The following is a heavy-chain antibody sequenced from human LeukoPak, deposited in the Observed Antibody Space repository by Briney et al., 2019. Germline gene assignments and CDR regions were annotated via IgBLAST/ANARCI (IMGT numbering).Heavy chain of an antibody. D-gene: IGHD1-26*01. Sequence: PGGSLRLSCAASGFAFSNYRMNWVRQAPGQGPEWVSSITAGSNYIYYADSVKGRFTISRDNAKNSLYLQMNSLRAEDPAVYYCASDLVGATLGWYYFDYWGQGTLVTGSS. CDR1: GFAFSNYR. CDR3: ASDLVGATLGWYYFDY. CDR2: ITAGSNYI. J-gene: IGHJ4*02. V-gene: IGHV3-21*01.